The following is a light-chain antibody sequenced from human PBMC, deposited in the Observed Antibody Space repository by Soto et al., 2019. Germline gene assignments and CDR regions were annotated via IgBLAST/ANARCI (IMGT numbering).Light chain of an antibody. CDR1: QKIDNF. V-gene: IGKV1-39*01. Sequence: IQMTQSPSSLSAFLGDRITVTCRASQKIDNFLNWYQQKPGKAPKLLIFLASTLETGVPARFGGSGSGTDFTLTISNLQPEDSATYYCQQSLSNPRTFGGGTRVDIQ. CDR2: LAS. J-gene: IGKJ4*01. CDR3: QQSLSNPRT.